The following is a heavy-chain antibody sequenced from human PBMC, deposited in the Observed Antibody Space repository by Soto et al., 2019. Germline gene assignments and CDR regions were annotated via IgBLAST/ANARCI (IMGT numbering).Heavy chain of an antibody. Sequence: XGSLRLTFAASGFTLSSYAMHWVRQAPGKGLDWVAVISYDGSNKYYADSVKGRFTISRDNSKNTLYLQMNSLRAEDTAVYYCARDCPNYDFWSGLGYYYYYGMDVWGHGTTVTVSS. J-gene: IGHJ6*02. V-gene: IGHV3-30-3*01. CDR3: ARDCPNYDFWSGLGYYYYYGMDV. D-gene: IGHD3-3*01. CDR1: GFTLSSYA. CDR2: ISYDGSNK.